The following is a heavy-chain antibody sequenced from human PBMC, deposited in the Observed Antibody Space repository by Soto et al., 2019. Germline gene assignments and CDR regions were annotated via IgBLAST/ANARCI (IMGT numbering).Heavy chain of an antibody. CDR2: ITADAT. CDR3: AKGTIGYCSRTSCLYYYDY. CDR1: GFTFSNYA. Sequence: EVQLLESGGGLVQPGGSLRLSCAASGFTFSNYAMNWVRQAPGKGLEWVSTITADATYYADSVKGRFSISRDNSENTLHLQMNSLRAYDTAVYYCAKGTIGYCSRTSCLYYYDYWGQGTLVTVSS. D-gene: IGHD2-2*01. J-gene: IGHJ4*02. V-gene: IGHV3-23*01.